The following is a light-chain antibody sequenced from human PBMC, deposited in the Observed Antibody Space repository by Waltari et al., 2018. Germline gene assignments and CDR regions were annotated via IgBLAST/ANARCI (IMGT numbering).Light chain of an antibody. J-gene: IGKJ3*01. CDR3: QQYHTSPFT. CDR2: WAS. Sequence: DIVMAQSPDSLAVSLGETATINCQSSQRTINSHNGQSYLAWYQHKPGQPPKLLIHWASTRESGVPDRFSGSGSGTDFTLTISSLQAEDVAIYYCQQYHTSPFTFGPGTKVDI. CDR1: QRTINSHNGQSY. V-gene: IGKV4-1*01.